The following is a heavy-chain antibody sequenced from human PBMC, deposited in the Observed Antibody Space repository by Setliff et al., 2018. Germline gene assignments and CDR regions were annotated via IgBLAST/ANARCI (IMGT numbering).Heavy chain of an antibody. CDR2: ISYDGSNK. CDR1: GFTFSSYA. Sequence: GGSLRLSCAASGFTFSSYAMHWVRQAPGKGLEWVAVISYDGSNKYYADSVKGRFTISRDNAKNSLYLQMNSLRAEDTAVYYCAKDLDGGYTYGDCFDYWGQGTLVTVSS. V-gene: IGHV3-30-3*01. J-gene: IGHJ4*02. D-gene: IGHD5-18*01. CDR3: AKDLDGGYTYGDCFDY.